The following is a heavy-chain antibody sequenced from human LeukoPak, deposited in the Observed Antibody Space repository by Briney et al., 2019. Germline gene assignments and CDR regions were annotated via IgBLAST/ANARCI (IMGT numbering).Heavy chain of an antibody. CDR2: IGGSGGNT. CDR3: AKALFSQASWIDP. Sequence: PGGSLRLSCAASGVTFSSYTLSWVRQAPGKGLEWVSAIGGSGGNTYYTDSVKGRFTISRDNSKNTLYLQMNSLRGEDTAVYYCAKALFSQASWIDPWGQGTLVTVSS. CDR1: GVTFSSYT. D-gene: IGHD2-21*01. J-gene: IGHJ5*02. V-gene: IGHV3-23*01.